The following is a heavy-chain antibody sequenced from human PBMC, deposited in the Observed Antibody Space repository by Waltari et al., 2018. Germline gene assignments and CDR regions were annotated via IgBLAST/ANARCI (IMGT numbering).Heavy chain of an antibody. V-gene: IGHV3-33*01. Sequence: QVQLVESGGGVVQPGRSLRLSCAASGFTFSSYGMHWVRQAPGKGLEWVAVIWYDGSNKYYADSVKGRFTISRDNSKNTLYLQMNSLRAEDTAVYYCARVVGATNVFDYWGQGTLVTVSS. D-gene: IGHD1-26*01. CDR2: IWYDGSNK. J-gene: IGHJ4*02. CDR3: ARVVGATNVFDY. CDR1: GFTFSSYG.